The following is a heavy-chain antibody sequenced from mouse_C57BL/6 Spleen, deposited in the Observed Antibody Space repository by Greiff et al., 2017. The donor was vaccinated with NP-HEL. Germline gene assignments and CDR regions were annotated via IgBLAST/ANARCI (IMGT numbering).Heavy chain of an antibody. V-gene: IGHV1-9*01. J-gene: IGHJ3*01. CDR1: GYTFTGYW. CDR2: ILPGSGST. Sequence: QVQLQQSGAELMKPGASVKLSCKATGYTFTGYWIEWVKQRPGHGLEWIGEILPGSGSTNYTEKFKGKATFTADTSSNTAYMQLSSLTTEDSAIYYCARPYSNYEAWFAYWGQGTLVTVSA. CDR3: ARPYSNYEAWFAY. D-gene: IGHD2-5*01.